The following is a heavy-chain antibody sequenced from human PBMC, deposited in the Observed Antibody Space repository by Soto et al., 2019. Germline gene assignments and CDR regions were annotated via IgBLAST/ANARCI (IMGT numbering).Heavy chain of an antibody. CDR1: GDSISSATYY. CDR2: IYYSGST. CDR3: ARQASTSWSY. Sequence: QLEMQASGPGLVRPSETLSLTCTVSGDSISSATYYWGWIRQPPGKGLEWVGSIYYSGSTYYNPSLKSRVTISLDTSMSQFSLKLSSVSAADTAMYYCARQASTSWSYWGQGTLVTVSS. V-gene: IGHV4-39*01. J-gene: IGHJ4*02. D-gene: IGHD6-13*01.